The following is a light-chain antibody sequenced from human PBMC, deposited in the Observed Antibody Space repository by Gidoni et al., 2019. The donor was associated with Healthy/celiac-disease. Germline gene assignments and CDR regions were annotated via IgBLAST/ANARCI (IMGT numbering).Light chain of an antibody. Sequence: SYELTQPPQVSVSPGQTARITCAGDALPKQYAYWYQQKPGQAPVLVIYKDSERPSGIPERFSGSSSGTTVTLTISGVQAADEADYYCQSADSSVVFGGGTKLTVL. CDR1: ALPKQY. J-gene: IGLJ2*01. V-gene: IGLV3-25*03. CDR2: KDS. CDR3: QSADSSVV.